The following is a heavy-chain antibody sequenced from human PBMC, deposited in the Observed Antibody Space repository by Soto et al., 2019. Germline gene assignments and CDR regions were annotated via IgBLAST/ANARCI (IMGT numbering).Heavy chain of an antibody. CDR1: GFSLSNARMG. Sequence: GSGPTLVNPTETLTLTCTVSGFSLSNARMGVSWIRQPPGKALEWLAHIFSNDEKSYSTSLKNRLTISKDTSKSQVDLTMTNMDLVDTATFYCARIQYGSGSGTENFDYSGQGALVTVSS. CDR2: IFSNDEK. V-gene: IGHV2-26*01. J-gene: IGHJ4*02. CDR3: ARIQYGSGSGTENFDY. D-gene: IGHD3-10*01.